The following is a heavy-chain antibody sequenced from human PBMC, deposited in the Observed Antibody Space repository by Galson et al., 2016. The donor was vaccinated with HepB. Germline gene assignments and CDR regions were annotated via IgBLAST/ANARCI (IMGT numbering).Heavy chain of an antibody. V-gene: IGHV4-4*07. Sequence: ETLSLTCTVSRGSINNYFWNWIRQPAGRGLEWIGRIFRNGTTNYSPSLKSRLTMSVDTSQNQFALKPTSVTAADTAIYYCAAAVNYDFWSGYNFDHWGQGILVTVSS. CDR1: RGSINNYF. CDR2: IFRNGTT. D-gene: IGHD3-3*01. CDR3: AAAVNYDFWSGYNFDH. J-gene: IGHJ4*02.